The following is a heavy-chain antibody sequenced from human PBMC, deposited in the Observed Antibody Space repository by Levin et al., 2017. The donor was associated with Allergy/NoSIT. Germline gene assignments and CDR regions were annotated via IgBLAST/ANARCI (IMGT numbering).Heavy chain of an antibody. Sequence: ASVKVSCKASGYTFTSYYMHWVRQAPGQGLEWMGIINPSGGSTSYAQKFQGRVTMTRDTSTSTVYMELSSLRSEDTAVYYCARAGGGSGYSSGGYEGNWFDPWGQGTLVTVSS. CDR1: GYTFTSYY. CDR2: INPSGGST. J-gene: IGHJ5*02. V-gene: IGHV1-46*01. CDR3: ARAGGGSGYSSGGYEGNWFDP. D-gene: IGHD6-19*01.